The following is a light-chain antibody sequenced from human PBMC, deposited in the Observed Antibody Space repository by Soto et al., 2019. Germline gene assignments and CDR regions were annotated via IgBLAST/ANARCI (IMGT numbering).Light chain of an antibody. CDR3: QQYDNLSLT. CDR2: DAS. Sequence: DIQMTQSPSSLSASVGDRVTITCQASQDIRNYLNWYQQKPGKAPKLLLFDASKMETGVPSRFSGSGSGTDFTFTISSLQPEDIATYYCQQYDNLSLTFGGGTKVEIK. V-gene: IGKV1-33*01. J-gene: IGKJ4*01. CDR1: QDIRNY.